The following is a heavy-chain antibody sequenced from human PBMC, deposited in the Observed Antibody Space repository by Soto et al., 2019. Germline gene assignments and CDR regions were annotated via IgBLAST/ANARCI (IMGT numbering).Heavy chain of an antibody. Sequence: GESLKISCKGSGYSFTSYWISWVRQMPGKGLEWMGRTDPSDSYTNYSPSFQGHVTISADKSISTAYLQWSSLKASDTAMYYCARGVASSTYYDFWSGYSSPNNWFDPWGQGTLVTV. CDR1: GYSFTSYW. D-gene: IGHD3-3*01. J-gene: IGHJ5*02. CDR2: TDPSDSYT. CDR3: ARGVASSTYYDFWSGYSSPNNWFDP. V-gene: IGHV5-10-1*01.